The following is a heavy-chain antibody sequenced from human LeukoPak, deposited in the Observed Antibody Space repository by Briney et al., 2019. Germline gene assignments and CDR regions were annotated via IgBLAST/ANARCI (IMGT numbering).Heavy chain of an antibody. V-gene: IGHV3-23*01. J-gene: IGHJ3*02. D-gene: IGHD6-13*01. Sequence: GGSLRLSCAASGFTFSSYAMSWVRQAPGKGLEWVSAISGSGGSTYYADSVKGRFTISRDNSKNTLYLQMNSLRAEDTAVYYCASRRRSRILAAAGLFDIWGQGTMVTVSS. CDR1: GFTFSSYA. CDR2: ISGSGGST. CDR3: ASRRRSRILAAAGLFDI.